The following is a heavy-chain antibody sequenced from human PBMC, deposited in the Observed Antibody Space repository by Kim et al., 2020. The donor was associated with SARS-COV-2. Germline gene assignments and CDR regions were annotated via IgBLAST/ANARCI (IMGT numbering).Heavy chain of an antibody. V-gene: IGHV3-7*04. CDR1: GFSFSTYW. D-gene: IGHD6-13*01. J-gene: IGHJ4*02. CDR3: ARGAAAVDF. Sequence: GGSLRLSCVASGFSFSTYWLSWLRQAPGKGLEWICNIKEDGSYKTDVDSVKGRFTFSRDNAKNSLYLQMNSLRTDDSAVYYCARGAAAVDFWGQGTLVTVSS. CDR2: IKEDGSYK.